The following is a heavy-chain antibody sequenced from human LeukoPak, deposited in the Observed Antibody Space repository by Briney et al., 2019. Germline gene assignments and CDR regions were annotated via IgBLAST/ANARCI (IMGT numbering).Heavy chain of an antibody. CDR2: INHSGST. Sequence: SETLSLTCAVYGGSFSGYYWSWIRQPPGKGLEWIGEINHSGSTNYHPSLKSRVTISVDTSKNQFSLKLSSVTAADTAVYYCARGNRIAVAGGWFDPWGQGTLVTVSS. CDR1: GGSFSGYY. J-gene: IGHJ5*02. CDR3: ARGNRIAVAGGWFDP. V-gene: IGHV4-34*01. D-gene: IGHD6-19*01.